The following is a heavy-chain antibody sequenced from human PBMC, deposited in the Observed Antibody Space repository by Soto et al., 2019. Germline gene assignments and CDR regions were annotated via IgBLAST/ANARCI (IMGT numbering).Heavy chain of an antibody. CDR1: GGSISTDGHT. D-gene: IGHD5-18*01. CDR2: IYHSGTT. Sequence: PSETLSLTCAVSGGSISTDGHTWNWIRQPPGKALEWIGYIYHSGTTFYNPSLKRRVTISVDTSKNQFSLKLSSVTAADTAVYYCARTSTGRAMVIEWGQGTLVTVSS. V-gene: IGHV4-30-2*01. J-gene: IGHJ4*02. CDR3: ARTSTGRAMVIE.